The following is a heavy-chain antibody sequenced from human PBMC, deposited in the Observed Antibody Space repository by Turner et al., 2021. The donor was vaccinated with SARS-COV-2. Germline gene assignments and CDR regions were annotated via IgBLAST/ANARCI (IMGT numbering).Heavy chain of an antibody. V-gene: IGHV3-30*18. J-gene: IGHJ4*02. D-gene: IGHD3-9*01. Sequence: QVQLVESGGGVVQPGRSLRLPCAASGFTFSSYGMHWVRQAPGKGLEWVAVISYDGSNKYYADSVKGRFTISRDNSKNTLYLQMNSLRAEDTAVYYCAKSGWYYDILTGSYFEYWGQGTLVTVSS. CDR1: GFTFSSYG. CDR3: AKSGWYYDILTGSYFEY. CDR2: ISYDGSNK.